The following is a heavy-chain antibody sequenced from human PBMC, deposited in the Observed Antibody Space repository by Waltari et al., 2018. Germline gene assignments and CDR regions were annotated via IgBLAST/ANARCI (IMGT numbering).Heavy chain of an antibody. CDR3: ARSLEWLWSSWFDP. CDR1: GYPFASYD. V-gene: IGHV1-8*01. J-gene: IGHJ5*02. Sequence: QVQLVQSGPEVKTPGASVKVSCKASGYPFASYDINRVRQSTGQGLAWMGWMNPNSGNTGYAQKFQGRVTMTRNTSISTAYMELSSLRSEDTAVYYCARSLEWLWSSWFDPWGQGTLVTVSS. CDR2: MNPNSGNT. D-gene: IGHD3-3*01.